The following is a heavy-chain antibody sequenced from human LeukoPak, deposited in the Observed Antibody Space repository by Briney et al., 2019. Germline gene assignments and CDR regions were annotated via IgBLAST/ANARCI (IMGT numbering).Heavy chain of an antibody. D-gene: IGHD3-3*01. CDR1: GFTFDDYA. V-gene: IGHV3-9*01. Sequence: GRSLRLSCAASGFTFDDYAMYWVRQSPGKGLEWVSGISWNSGNTGYADSVRGRFTISRDNAKKSLYLQMNSLRDEDTAFYYCAKDQATFGIYDYGMDVWGQGTKVTVSS. J-gene: IGHJ6*02. CDR3: AKDQATFGIYDYGMDV. CDR2: ISWNSGNT.